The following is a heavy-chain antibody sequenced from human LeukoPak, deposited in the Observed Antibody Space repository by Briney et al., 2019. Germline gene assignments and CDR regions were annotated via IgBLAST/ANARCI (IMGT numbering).Heavy chain of an antibody. CDR1: GFTFSSYS. CDR2: ISSSSSYI. V-gene: IGHV3-21*01. J-gene: IGHJ6*02. CDR3: ARDVKPVVLQLGYYGMDV. D-gene: IGHD5-24*01. Sequence: GGSLRLSCAASGFTFSSYSMNWVRQAPGKGLEWVSSISSSSSYIYYADSVKGRFTISRDNAKNSLYLQMNSLRAEDTAVYYCARDVKPVVLQLGYYGMDVWGQGTTVTVSS.